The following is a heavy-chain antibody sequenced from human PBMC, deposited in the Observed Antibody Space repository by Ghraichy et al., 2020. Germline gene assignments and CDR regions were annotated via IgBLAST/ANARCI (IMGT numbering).Heavy chain of an antibody. J-gene: IGHJ1*01. V-gene: IGHV4-34*01. CDR1: GGSFSGYY. CDR2: INHSGST. Sequence: SETLSLTCAVYGGSFSGYYWSWIRQPPGKGLEWIGEINHSGSTNYNPSLKSRVTISVDTSKNQFSLKLSSVTAAEPAVYYCARYGYYYDSSGYLSAEYFQHWGQGTLVTVSS. CDR3: ARYGYYYDSSGYLSAEYFQH. D-gene: IGHD3-22*01.